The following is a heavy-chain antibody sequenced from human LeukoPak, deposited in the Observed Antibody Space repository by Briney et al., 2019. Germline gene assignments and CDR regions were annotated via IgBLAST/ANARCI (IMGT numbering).Heavy chain of an antibody. J-gene: IGHJ6*02. Sequence: SETLSLTCAVYGGSFSGYYWSWIRQPPGKGLEWMGGINHSGNTNYNPSLKSRVTISVDTSENQFSLKLSSVTAADTAVYYCARHLEYCSGGSCYSGYYYGMDVWGQGTTVTVSS. CDR2: INHSGNT. V-gene: IGHV4-34*01. CDR3: ARHLEYCSGGSCYSGYYYGMDV. D-gene: IGHD2-15*01. CDR1: GGSFSGYY.